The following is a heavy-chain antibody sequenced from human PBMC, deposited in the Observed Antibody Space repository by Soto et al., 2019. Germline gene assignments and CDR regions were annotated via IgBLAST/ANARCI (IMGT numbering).Heavy chain of an antibody. CDR1: GFTFSSYA. J-gene: IGHJ6*02. Sequence: QVPLVESGGGVVQPGRSLRLSCAASGFTFSSYAMHWVRQAPGKGLEWVAVISYDGSNKYYADSVKGRFTISRDNSKNTLYLQMNSLRAEDTAVYYCAREGTDSYGMDVWGQGTTVTVSS. CDR3: AREGTDSYGMDV. D-gene: IGHD3-10*01. CDR2: ISYDGSNK. V-gene: IGHV3-30-3*01.